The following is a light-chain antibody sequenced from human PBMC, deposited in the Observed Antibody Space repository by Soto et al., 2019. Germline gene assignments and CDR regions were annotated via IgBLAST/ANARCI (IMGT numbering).Light chain of an antibody. CDR3: LQHSRYPRT. V-gene: IGKV1-17*03. J-gene: IGKJ1*01. CDR1: QNIDIY. Sequence: DIQMTQSPSAMSASIGDRVTITCRASQNIDIYLAWFQQKPGKVPERLIFGASSLQSGVPSRFSGSGSGTEFTLTISNLQPEDFATYYCLQHSRYPRTFGQGTKVDIK. CDR2: GAS.